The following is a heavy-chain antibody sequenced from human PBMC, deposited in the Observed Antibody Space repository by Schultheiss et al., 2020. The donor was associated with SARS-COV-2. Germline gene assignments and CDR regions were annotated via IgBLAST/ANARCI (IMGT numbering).Heavy chain of an antibody. V-gene: IGHV1-69*13. J-gene: IGHJ4*02. CDR3: GNGGSYSRGNAFDY. CDR1: GGTFSSYA. D-gene: IGHD1-26*01. CDR2: IIPIFGTA. Sequence: SVKVSCKASGGTFSSYAISWVRQAPGQGLEWMGGIIPIFGTANYAQKFQGRVTITADESTSTAYMELSSLRSEDTAVYYCGNGGSYSRGNAFDYWGQGTLVTVSS.